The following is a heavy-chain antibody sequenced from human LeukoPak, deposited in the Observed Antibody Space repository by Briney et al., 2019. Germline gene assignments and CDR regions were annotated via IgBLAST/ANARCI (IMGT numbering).Heavy chain of an antibody. D-gene: IGHD2-2*01. V-gene: IGHV4-59*01. CDR1: GGSISSYY. Sequence: SETLSLTCTVSGGSISSYYWSWIRQPPGKGLEWIGYIYYSGSTNYNPSLKSRVTISVDTSKNQFSLKLSSVTAADTAVYYCARYCSTTICYPDNDWFDPWGQGTLVTVSS. CDR3: ARYCSTTICYPDNDWFDP. J-gene: IGHJ5*02. CDR2: IYYSGST.